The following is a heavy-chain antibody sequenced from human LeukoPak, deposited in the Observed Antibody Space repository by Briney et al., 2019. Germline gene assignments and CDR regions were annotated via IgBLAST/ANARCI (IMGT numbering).Heavy chain of an antibody. Sequence: PSETLSLTCTVSGGSISSSRYTWGWIRQPPGKGLEWVGTVYYSGTTHYNPSLKSRVTISIDTSKNQFSLKLSSVTAADTAVYFCARRITVGGGWFDPWRQGTLVTVSS. J-gene: IGHJ5*02. CDR1: GGSISSSRYT. D-gene: IGHD4-23*01. CDR2: VYYSGTT. CDR3: ARRITVGGGWFDP. V-gene: IGHV4-39*01.